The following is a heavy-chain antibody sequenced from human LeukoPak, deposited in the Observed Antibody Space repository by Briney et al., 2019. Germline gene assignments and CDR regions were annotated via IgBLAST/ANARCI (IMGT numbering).Heavy chain of an antibody. CDR1: GFTFDDYG. D-gene: IGHD3-10*01. CDR3: AIGSEIPSGIDY. Sequence: GGSLTLSCAASGFTFDDYGMSWVRQAPGKGLEWVSGINWNGGNTVYADSVKGRFTISRDNAKNSLYLQMNSRRAEDAAVYYCAIGSEIPSGIDYWGQRTLGTVSS. V-gene: IGHV3-20*04. J-gene: IGHJ4*02. CDR2: INWNGGNT.